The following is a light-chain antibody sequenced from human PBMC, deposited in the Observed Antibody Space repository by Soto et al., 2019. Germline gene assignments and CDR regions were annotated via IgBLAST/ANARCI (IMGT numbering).Light chain of an antibody. CDR2: GAS. CDR3: QQYNNWPLT. CDR1: QSVYSN. J-gene: IGKJ4*01. Sequence: EVVMTQSPATLSVSPGERATLSCRASQSVYSNLAWYQLKPGQAPRLLIYGASTRATGIPARFSGSGSGTEFTLTISSLQSEDFAIYYCQQYNNWPLTFGGGTKVEIK. V-gene: IGKV3D-15*01.